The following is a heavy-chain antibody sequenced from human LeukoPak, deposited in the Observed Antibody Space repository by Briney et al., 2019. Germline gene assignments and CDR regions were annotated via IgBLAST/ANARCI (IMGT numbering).Heavy chain of an antibody. CDR1: GYSFTSYW. D-gene: IGHD2-15*01. Sequence: RGESLKISCKGSGYSFTSYWIGWVRQMPGKGLEWMGIIYPGDSDSRYSPSFQGQVTISADKSISTDYLQWSSLKASDTAMYYCARRYCSGGSCYRCFDYWGQGTLVTVSS. CDR2: IYPGDSDS. CDR3: ARRYCSGGSCYRCFDY. V-gene: IGHV5-51*01. J-gene: IGHJ4*02.